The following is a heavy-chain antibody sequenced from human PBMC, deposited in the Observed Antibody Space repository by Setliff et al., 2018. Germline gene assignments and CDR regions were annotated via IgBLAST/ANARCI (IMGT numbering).Heavy chain of an antibody. CDR1: GDTFRSYG. J-gene: IGHJ6*03. D-gene: IGHD5-18*01. CDR3: VREGVDTRSSTDYRYYMDV. CDR2: TIPMFGST. V-gene: IGHV1-69*05. Sequence: SVKVSCKASGDTFRSYGISWVRQAPGQGLEWMGGTIPMFGSTTYAQKFQGRVTIITDESTTTAYMELSSLGSEDTAVYYCVREGVDTRSSTDYRYYMDVWGKGTTVTVS.